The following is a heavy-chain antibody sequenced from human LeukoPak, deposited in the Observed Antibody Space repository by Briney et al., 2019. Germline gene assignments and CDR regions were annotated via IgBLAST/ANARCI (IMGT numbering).Heavy chain of an antibody. CDR3: ARVSLGYCSSTSCPYFDY. CDR2: ISSSGSTI. J-gene: IGHJ4*02. CDR1: GFTFSSYE. D-gene: IGHD2-2*01. V-gene: IGHV3-48*03. Sequence: PGGSLRLPCAASGFTFSSYEMNWVRQAPGKGLEWVSYISSSGSTIYYADSVKGRFTISRDNAKNSLYLQMNSLRAEDTAVYYCARVSLGYCSSTSCPYFDYWGQGTLVTVSS.